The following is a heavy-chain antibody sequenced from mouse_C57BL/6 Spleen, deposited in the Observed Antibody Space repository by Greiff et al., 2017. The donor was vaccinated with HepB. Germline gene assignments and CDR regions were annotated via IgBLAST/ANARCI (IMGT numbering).Heavy chain of an antibody. CDR2: IDPENGDT. V-gene: IGHV14-4*01. Sequence: VQLQQSGAELVRPGASVKLSCTASGFNIKDDYMHWVKQRPEQGLEWIGWIDPENGDTEYASKFQGKATITADTSSNTAYLQLSSLTSEDTAVYYCTTAYYSNYGYFDVWGTGTTVTVSS. CDR3: TTAYYSNYGYFDV. J-gene: IGHJ1*03. CDR1: GFNIKDDY. D-gene: IGHD2-5*01.